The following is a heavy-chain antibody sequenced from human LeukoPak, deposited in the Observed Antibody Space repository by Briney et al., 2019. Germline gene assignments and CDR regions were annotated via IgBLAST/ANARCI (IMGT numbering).Heavy chain of an antibody. V-gene: IGHV3-30-3*01. CDR3: ARDLIAVTGTGFWFDP. CDR2: ISDDGSTK. Sequence: GGSLGLSCAASGFTFSSYAIHWVRQAPGKGLEWVAVISDDGSTKYYADSVKGRFTISRDNSKNMLYLQMNSLRAEDSAVCYCARDLIAVTGTGFWFDPRGQGTLVTVSS. D-gene: IGHD6-19*01. CDR1: GFTFSSYA. J-gene: IGHJ5*02.